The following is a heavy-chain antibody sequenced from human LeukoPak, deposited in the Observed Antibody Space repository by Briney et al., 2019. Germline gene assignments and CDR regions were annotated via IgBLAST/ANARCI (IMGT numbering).Heavy chain of an antibody. Sequence: SVKVSCKTSGGTFSSYAISWVRQAPGQGLEWMGGIIPIFGTANYAQKFQGRVTITADESTSTAYMELSSLRSEDTAVYYCARGREVQLWYPHYYYYYYMDVWGKGTTVTVSS. V-gene: IGHV1-69*13. D-gene: IGHD5-18*01. CDR3: ARGREVQLWYPHYYYYYYMDV. J-gene: IGHJ6*03. CDR1: GGTFSSYA. CDR2: IIPIFGTA.